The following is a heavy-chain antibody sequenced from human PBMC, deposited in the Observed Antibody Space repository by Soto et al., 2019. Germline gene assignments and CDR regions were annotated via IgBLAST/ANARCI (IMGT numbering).Heavy chain of an antibody. D-gene: IGHD1-7*01. J-gene: IGHJ6*02. V-gene: IGHV3-66*01. CDR1: GFAVSSNY. CDR3: ARSRTGTTYGGMDV. CDR2: IHSGGDT. Sequence: EVQLVESGGDLVQPGGSLRLSCAASGFAVSSNYMTWVRQAPGKGLEWVSVIHSGGDTHYADSVRGRFTIFRDNSKNTLYLQMNRLRAEDTAVYYCARSRTGTTYGGMDVWGQGTTVTVSS.